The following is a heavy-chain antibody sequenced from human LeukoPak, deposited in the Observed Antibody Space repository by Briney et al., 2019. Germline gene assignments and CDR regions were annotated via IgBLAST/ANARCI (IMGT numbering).Heavy chain of an antibody. Sequence: SETLSLTCAVYGGSFSGYYWSWIRQPPGKGLEWIGEINHSGSTNYNPSLKSRVTISVDASKNQFSLKLSSVTAADTAIYYCAGDASRIQLWPLGGQGPLVTVSS. CDR2: INHSGST. V-gene: IGHV4-34*01. CDR3: AGDASRIQLWPL. CDR1: GGSFSGYY. J-gene: IGHJ4*02. D-gene: IGHD5-18*01.